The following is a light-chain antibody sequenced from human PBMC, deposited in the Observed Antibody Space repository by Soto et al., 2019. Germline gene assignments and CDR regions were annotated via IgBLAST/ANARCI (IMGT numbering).Light chain of an antibody. CDR2: GAS. Sequence: EIVMTQSPATLSVSPGERATLSCRASQSVSSNLAWYQQKLGQAPRLLIYGASTRATGIPARFSGSGSGRELTLTISSLQSEDFAVYYCKQYNNWPPRTFSGGNKVEIK. CDR1: QSVSSN. V-gene: IGKV3-15*01. J-gene: IGKJ4*01. CDR3: KQYNNWPPRT.